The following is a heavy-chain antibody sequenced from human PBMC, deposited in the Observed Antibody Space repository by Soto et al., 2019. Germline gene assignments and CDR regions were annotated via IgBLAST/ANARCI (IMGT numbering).Heavy chain of an antibody. CDR2: TYYRSKWYN. D-gene: IGHD1-26*01. Sequence: KQSQTLSLTCAISGDSVSSNSAAWNWIRQSPSRGLEWLGRTYYRSKWYNDYAVSVKSRITINPDTSKNQFSLQLNSVTPEDTAVYYCAREVPPIGYSGSYYYYYYYYMDVWGKGTTVTVSS. CDR1: GDSVSSNSAA. J-gene: IGHJ6*03. V-gene: IGHV6-1*01. CDR3: AREVPPIGYSGSYYYYYYYYMDV.